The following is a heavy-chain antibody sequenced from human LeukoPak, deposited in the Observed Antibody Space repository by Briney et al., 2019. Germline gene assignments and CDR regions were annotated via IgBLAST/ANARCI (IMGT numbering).Heavy chain of an antibody. CDR1: GGSFSGYY. CDR3: ARGHLRVVVPAVPGDYYYYGMDV. J-gene: IGHJ6*02. Sequence: SSETLSLTCAVYGGSFSGYYWSWIRQPPGKGLEWIGEINHSGSTNYNPSLKSRVTISVDTSKNQFSLKLSSVTAADTAVYYCARGHLRVVVPAVPGDYYYYGMDVWGQGTTVTVSS. V-gene: IGHV4-34*01. D-gene: IGHD2-2*01. CDR2: INHSGST.